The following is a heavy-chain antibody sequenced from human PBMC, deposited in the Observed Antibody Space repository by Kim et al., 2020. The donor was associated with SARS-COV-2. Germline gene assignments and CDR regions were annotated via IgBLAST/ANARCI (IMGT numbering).Heavy chain of an antibody. D-gene: IGHD6-19*01. V-gene: IGHV3-23*01. Sequence: SVKRRFAISRDTSKSTLYLQMNSLRAEGTAVYYCAKDYVSSGWGWYYFDYWGQGTLVTVSS. CDR3: AKDYVSSGWGWYYFDY. J-gene: IGHJ4*02.